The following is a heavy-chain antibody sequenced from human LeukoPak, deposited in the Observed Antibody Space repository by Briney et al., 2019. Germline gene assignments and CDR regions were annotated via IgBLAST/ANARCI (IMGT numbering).Heavy chain of an antibody. D-gene: IGHD3-16*01. Sequence: SGTLSLTCAVSGDSINTNNWWHWVRQPPGKGLEWIGEIQPSGTTYYNPSLMGRVTISVDKSKNHFSLQLNSVTAADTAVYYCAREIPVFGASTLDYWGQGTLVTGSS. CDR2: IQPSGTT. CDR1: GDSINTNNW. V-gene: IGHV4-4*02. CDR3: AREIPVFGASTLDY. J-gene: IGHJ4*01.